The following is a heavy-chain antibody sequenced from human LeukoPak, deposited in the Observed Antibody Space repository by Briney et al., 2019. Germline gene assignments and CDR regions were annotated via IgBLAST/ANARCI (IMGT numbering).Heavy chain of an antibody. Sequence: GGPLSLSFQASGLTFSSYPLGWVRQPPGKGLEWFSPIIGGGGSTYYADSVKGRFTISRDNSKNTLYLQMNSLRAEDTAVYYCAKERPLWFGELLTRCYFDYWGQGTLVTVSS. V-gene: IGHV3-23*01. CDR3: AKERPLWFGELLTRCYFDY. CDR2: IIGGGGST. D-gene: IGHD3-10*01. CDR1: GLTFSSYP. J-gene: IGHJ4*02.